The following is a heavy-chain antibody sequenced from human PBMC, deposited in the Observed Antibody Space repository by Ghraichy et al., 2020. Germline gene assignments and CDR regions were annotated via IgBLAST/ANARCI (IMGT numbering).Heavy chain of an antibody. CDR1: GFTFSSHY. Sequence: GESLNISCAASGFTFSSHYMSWVRQAPGKGLEWVAKIKGDGSEKNYVDSVEGRFTISRDNAKNLLYLQLNTLRVEDTAVYYCARSAYMPSRGGYWGQGTLVTVSS. D-gene: IGHD2-2*01. CDR2: IKGDGSEK. V-gene: IGHV3-7*03. CDR3: ARSAYMPSRGGY. J-gene: IGHJ4*02.